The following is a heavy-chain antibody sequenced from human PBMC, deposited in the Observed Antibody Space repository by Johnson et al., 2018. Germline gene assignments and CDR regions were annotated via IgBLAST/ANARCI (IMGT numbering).Heavy chain of an antibody. D-gene: IGHD3-3*01. V-gene: IGHV4-34*01. J-gene: IGHJ5*02. CDR2: IDHRGST. CDR3: ASAAYYDFWSGSPPKLRFDP. CDR1: GGSFSGYY. Sequence: QVQLQQWGAGLLKDTETLSLTCAVYGGSFSGYYWTWIRQPPGKGLEWIGEIDHRGSTKDNPSLNRRVTISVDTSKNHVSLSLNSVTAADTAVYYSASAAYYDFWSGSPPKLRFDPWGQGTLVTVSS.